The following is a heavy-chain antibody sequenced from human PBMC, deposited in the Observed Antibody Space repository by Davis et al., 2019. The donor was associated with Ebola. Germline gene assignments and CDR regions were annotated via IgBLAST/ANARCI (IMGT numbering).Heavy chain of an antibody. CDR2: IYHSGST. D-gene: IGHD3-3*01. CDR1: GGSISSSNW. J-gene: IGHJ6*02. Sequence: GSLRLSCAVSGGSISSSNWWSWVRQPPGKGLEWIGEIYHSGSTNYNPSLKSRVTISVDTSKNQFSLKLSSVTAADTAVYYCARCPHYDFWSGKPSYGMDVWGQGTTVTVSS. V-gene: IGHV4-4*02. CDR3: ARCPHYDFWSGKPSYGMDV.